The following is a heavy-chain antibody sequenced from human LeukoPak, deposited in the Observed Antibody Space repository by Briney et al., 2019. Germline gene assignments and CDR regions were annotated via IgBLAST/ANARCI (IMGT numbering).Heavy chain of an antibody. Sequence: SETLSFTCTVSGGSVNSDRYYWSWIRQPPGKGLEWIGYIYYSGSTNYNPSLKSRVTISVDTSKNQFSLKLSSVTAADTAVYYCARDSFSGYGRNFDHWGQGTLVTVSS. CDR2: IYYSGST. CDR1: GGSVNSDRYY. J-gene: IGHJ4*02. D-gene: IGHD5-12*01. V-gene: IGHV4-61*01. CDR3: ARDSFSGYGRNFDH.